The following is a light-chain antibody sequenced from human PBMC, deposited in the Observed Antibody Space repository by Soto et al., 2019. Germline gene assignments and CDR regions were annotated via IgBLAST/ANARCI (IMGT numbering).Light chain of an antibody. J-gene: IGKJ4*01. Sequence: DIQMTQSPSTLSASVGDRVSITCRASQSISSWLGWYQQKPGKAPKLLIYKASSLQSGVTSRFGGSASGTEFTLTISNLQPDDFETYYCQQSHSYPLTFGGGTNVEIK. CDR3: QQSHSYPLT. CDR1: QSISSW. CDR2: KAS. V-gene: IGKV1-5*03.